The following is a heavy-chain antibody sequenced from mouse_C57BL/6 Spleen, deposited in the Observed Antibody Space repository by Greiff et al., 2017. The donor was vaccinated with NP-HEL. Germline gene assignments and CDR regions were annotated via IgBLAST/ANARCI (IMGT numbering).Heavy chain of an antibody. CDR3: ARENYGNPMDY. CDR2: IYPSDSET. D-gene: IGHD2-1*01. J-gene: IGHJ4*01. V-gene: IGHV1-61*01. Sequence: VKLQQPGAELVRPGSSVKLSCKASGYTFTSYWMDWVKQRPGQGLEWIGNIYPSDSETHYNQKFKDKATLTVDKSSSTAYMQLSSLTSEDSAVYYCARENYGNPMDYWGQGTSVTVSS. CDR1: GYTFTSYW.